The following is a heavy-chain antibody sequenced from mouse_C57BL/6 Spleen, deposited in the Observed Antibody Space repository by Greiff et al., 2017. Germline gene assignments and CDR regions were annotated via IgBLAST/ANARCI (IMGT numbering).Heavy chain of an antibody. CDR3: ARGGGDHYFDY. V-gene: IGHV3-6*01. CDR1: GYSITSGYY. D-gene: IGHD2-13*01. Sequence: VQLKESGPGLVKPSQSLSLTCSVTGYSITSGYYWNWIRQFPGNKLEWMGYISYDGSNNYNPSLKNRISITRDTSKNQFFLKLNSVTTEDTATYYCARGGGDHYFDYWGQVTTLTVSS. CDR2: ISYDGSN. J-gene: IGHJ2*01.